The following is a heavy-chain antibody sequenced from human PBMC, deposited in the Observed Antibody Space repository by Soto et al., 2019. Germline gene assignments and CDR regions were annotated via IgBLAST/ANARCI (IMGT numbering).Heavy chain of an antibody. J-gene: IGHJ4*02. CDR2: ISANNGNT. V-gene: IGHV1-18*01. D-gene: IGHD4-17*01. CDR1: GYTFTTFG. CDR3: ASPVKLRWPHY. Sequence: ASVKVSCKASGYTFTTFGISWVRQAPGQGLEWVGWISANNGNTKYSQKFQGRVSLTTETSASTAYMELRSLRAEDTAVYYCASPVKLRWPHYWGQGTLVTVSS.